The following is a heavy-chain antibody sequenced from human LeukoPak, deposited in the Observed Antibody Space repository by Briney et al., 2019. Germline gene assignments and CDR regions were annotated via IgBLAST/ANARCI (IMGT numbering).Heavy chain of an antibody. CDR1: GYTFTNYD. Sequence: GASVKVSCKASGYTFTNYDISWVRQAPGQGLEWMGWISTYNGNTNYAQKLQGRVTMTTDTSTSTAYMELRSLSSDDTAVYYCARDQGYYYGSGSYPPYYFYGMDVWGQGTTVTVSS. J-gene: IGHJ6*02. D-gene: IGHD3-10*01. CDR2: ISTYNGNT. V-gene: IGHV1-18*01. CDR3: ARDQGYYYGSGSYPPYYFYGMDV.